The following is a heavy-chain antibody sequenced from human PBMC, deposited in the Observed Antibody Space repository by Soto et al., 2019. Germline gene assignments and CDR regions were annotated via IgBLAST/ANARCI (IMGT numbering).Heavy chain of an antibody. Sequence: GGSLRLSCAASGFTFSDYYMSWIRQAPGKGLEWVSYISSSGSTIYYADSVKGRFTISRDNAKNSLYLQMNSLRAEDTAVYYCAREMIVQWLANDAFDIWGQGTMVTVSS. CDR2: ISSSGSTI. CDR3: AREMIVQWLANDAFDI. V-gene: IGHV3-11*01. D-gene: IGHD6-19*01. J-gene: IGHJ3*02. CDR1: GFTFSDYY.